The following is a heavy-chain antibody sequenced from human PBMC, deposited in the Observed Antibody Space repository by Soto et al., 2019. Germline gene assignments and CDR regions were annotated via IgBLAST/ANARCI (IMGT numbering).Heavy chain of an antibody. D-gene: IGHD2-15*01. CDR3: AKAAKMGWVASRIDY. V-gene: IGHV3-23*01. CDR2: ISGGGGST. J-gene: IGHJ4*01. Sequence: EVQLLESGGDLVQPGGSLRLSCTASGFTFNTYAMSWVRQAPGKGREWISAISGGGGSTYYADSVKGRFSISRDNSKNTLSLQMNTLRAEDTAVYFCAKAAKMGWVASRIDYWGHGALVTVSS. CDR1: GFTFNTYA.